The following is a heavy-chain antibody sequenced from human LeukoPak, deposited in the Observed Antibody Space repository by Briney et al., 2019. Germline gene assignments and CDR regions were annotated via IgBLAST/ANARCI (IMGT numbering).Heavy chain of an antibody. V-gene: IGHV4-59*08. D-gene: IGHD3-10*01. CDR2: IYYSGST. CDR1: GGSISNYY. J-gene: IGHJ4*02. CDR3: ARHTSYYFDY. Sequence: SETLSLTCTVSGGSISNYYWSWIRQPPGKGLEWIGYIYYSGSTNYNPSLKSRVTISVDTSKYQFSLKLSSVTAADTAVYYCARHTSYYFDYWGQGTLVTVSS.